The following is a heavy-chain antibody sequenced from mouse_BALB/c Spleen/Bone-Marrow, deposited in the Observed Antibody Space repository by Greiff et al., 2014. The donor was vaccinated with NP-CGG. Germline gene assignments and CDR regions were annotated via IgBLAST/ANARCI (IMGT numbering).Heavy chain of an antibody. V-gene: IGHV14-3*02. CDR1: GFNIKDTY. CDR2: IDPANGNT. Sequence: VHVKQSGAELVKPGASVKLSCTASGFNIKDTYMHWAKQRPEQGLEWIGRIDPANGNTKYDPKFQGKATITADTSSNTAYLQLSSLTSEDTAVYYCARYYRYYYAMDYWGQGTSVTVSS. CDR3: ARYYRYYYAMDY. D-gene: IGHD1-1*01. J-gene: IGHJ4*01.